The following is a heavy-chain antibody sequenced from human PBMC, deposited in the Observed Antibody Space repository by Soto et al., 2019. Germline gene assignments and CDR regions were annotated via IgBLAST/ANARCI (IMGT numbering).Heavy chain of an antibody. J-gene: IGHJ4*02. D-gene: IGHD5-18*01. CDR2: IIPIFGTA. V-gene: IGHV1-69*13. Sequence: SVKVSCKASGGTFSSYAISWVRQAPGQGLEWMGGIIPIFGTANYAQKFQGRVTITADESTSTAYMELSSLRSEDTAVYYCARAVPRRKTSIQLWPRLDYWGQGTLVTVS. CDR1: GGTFSSYA. CDR3: ARAVPRRKTSIQLWPRLDY.